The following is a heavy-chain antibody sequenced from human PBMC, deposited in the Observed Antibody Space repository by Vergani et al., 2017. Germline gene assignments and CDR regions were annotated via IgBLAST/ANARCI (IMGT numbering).Heavy chain of an antibody. CDR3: ANEGSANRIRGWLDH. CDR2: IQYDGSDI. V-gene: IGHV3-30*02. D-gene: IGHD3-10*01. J-gene: IGHJ4*02. CDR1: GFSVSNSG. Sequence: QVQLVESGGGVVQPGGSLRLSCVASGFSVSNSGMHWVRQTPGKGLEWVAFIQYDGSDISYADFVEGRFTISRDNSKNSLYLRMRSLRFDDTAVYYCANEGSANRIRGWLDHWGQGALVTVSS.